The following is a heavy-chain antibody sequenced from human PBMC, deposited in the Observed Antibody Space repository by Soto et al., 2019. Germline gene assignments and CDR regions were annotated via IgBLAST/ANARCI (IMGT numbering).Heavy chain of an antibody. CDR2: ISRDGSTM. J-gene: IGHJ4*02. V-gene: IGHV3-30*03. CDR1: GVTLSNFG. Sequence: QVLLVESGGGVVQPVRSLRLSCAASGVTLSNFGMHWVRQAPGKGLEWVAVISRDGSTMFYADSVKGRFTISRDSSRNTLYLQMNSLRAEDTAVYHCVGEVASGYWGQGTLVTVSS. CDR3: VGEVASGY. D-gene: IGHD2-21*01.